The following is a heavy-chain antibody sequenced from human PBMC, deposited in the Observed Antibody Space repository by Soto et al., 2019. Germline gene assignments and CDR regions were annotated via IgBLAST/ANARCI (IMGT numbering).Heavy chain of an antibody. V-gene: IGHV2-5*02. CDR1: GFSLTTDRVG. Sequence: QITLKESGPTLVKPTQTLTLTCTFSGFSLTTDRVGVGWIRQPPGEALEWLAVIYWDDSKTYRPSLESRLTITKDTSKNQVALTMPNTDSLDTATYYCAHAYGGRSLYWGQGTLVTVSS. J-gene: IGHJ4*02. D-gene: IGHD3-10*01. CDR2: IYWDDSK. CDR3: AHAYGGRSLY.